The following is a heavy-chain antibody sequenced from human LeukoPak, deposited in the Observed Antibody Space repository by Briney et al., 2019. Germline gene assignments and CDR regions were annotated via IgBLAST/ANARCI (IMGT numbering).Heavy chain of an antibody. CDR1: GYTFTGYY. Sequence: ASVKVSCKASGYTFTGYYMHWVRQAPGQGLEWMGIINPSGGSTSYAQKFQGRVTMTRDMSSSTAYMELKSLRSDDTAVYYCAREYYDFSSGYWTWGQGTLVTV. V-gene: IGHV1-46*01. CDR2: INPSGGST. D-gene: IGHD3-3*01. CDR3: AREYYDFSSGYWT. J-gene: IGHJ5*02.